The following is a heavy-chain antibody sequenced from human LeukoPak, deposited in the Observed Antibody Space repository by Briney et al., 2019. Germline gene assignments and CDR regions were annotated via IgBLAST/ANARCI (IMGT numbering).Heavy chain of an antibody. CDR2: ISGNGGGST. CDR1: GFTFSSYA. J-gene: IGHJ6*02. V-gene: IGHV3-23*01. CDR3: TRDLMDYDVSTGLHHYYMDV. D-gene: IGHD3-9*01. Sequence: GGSLRLSCAASGFTFSSYAMTWVRQAPGKGLEWVSTISGNGGGSTYYADSVRGRFTISRDNAKNTLYLQMNTLRVEDTAVYYCTRDLMDYDVSTGLHHYYMDVWGQGTTVTVSS.